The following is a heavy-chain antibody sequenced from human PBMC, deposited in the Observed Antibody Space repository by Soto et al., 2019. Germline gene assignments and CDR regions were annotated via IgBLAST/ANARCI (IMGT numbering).Heavy chain of an antibody. D-gene: IGHD6-19*01. J-gene: IGHJ4*02. CDR2: IVPIVDTS. V-gene: IGHV1-69*12. CDR1: GGTFSSYA. Sequence: QGQSVQSGAEVRQPASSVKVSCKTSGGTFSSYAISWVRQAPGQGLEWMGGIVPIVDTSTYAQKFQGRVTFTADEYTSTVYMELSSLGSDDTAVYYCVRVVAVAGYPANWGQGTLVTVSS. CDR3: VRVVAVAGYPAN.